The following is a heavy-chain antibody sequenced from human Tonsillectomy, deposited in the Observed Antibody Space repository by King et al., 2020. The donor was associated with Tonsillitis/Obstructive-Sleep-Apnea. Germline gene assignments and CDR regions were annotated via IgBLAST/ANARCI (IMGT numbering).Heavy chain of an antibody. CDR3: ARRDRYYMDV. CDR1: GGSISSYY. Sequence: QLQESGPGLVKPSETLSLTCTVSGGSISSYYWSWIRQSPGKGLEWIGYINYSGSTNYNPSLKSRVTISVDTSKNQFSLKLSSVTAADTAVYYCARRDRYYMDVWGKGTTVTVSS. V-gene: IGHV4-59*01. CDR2: INYSGST. J-gene: IGHJ6*03.